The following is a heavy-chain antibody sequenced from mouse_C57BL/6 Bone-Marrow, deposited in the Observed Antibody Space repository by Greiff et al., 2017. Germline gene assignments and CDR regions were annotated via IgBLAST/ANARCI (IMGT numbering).Heavy chain of an antibody. J-gene: IGHJ2*01. D-gene: IGHD2-5*01. V-gene: IGHV7-3*01. CDR3: ARLYSNHYFDY. CDR2: IRNKANGYTT. Sequence: EVKLVESGGGLVQPGGSLSLSCAASGFTFTDYYMSWVRQPPGKALEWLGFIRNKANGYTTEYSASVQGLFTISRDNSQSILYLHMTSLRAEDSATYYCARLYSNHYFDYWGQGTTLTVSS. CDR1: GFTFTDYY.